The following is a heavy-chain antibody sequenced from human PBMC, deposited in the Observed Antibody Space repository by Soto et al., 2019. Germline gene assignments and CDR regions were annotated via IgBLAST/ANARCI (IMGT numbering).Heavy chain of an antibody. CDR3: ANPIPNTRTTFGF. V-gene: IGHV3-23*01. J-gene: IGHJ4*02. Sequence: GGSLRLSCVASGLTFSNFAMAWVRQAPGEGLEWVSAISGSGDDTFYADSMKGRFTISRDNSKDTLYLQINSLRAEDTAVYYCANPIPNTRTTFGFWGQGTLVTVSS. CDR1: GLTFSNFA. D-gene: IGHD1-1*01. CDR2: ISGSGDDT.